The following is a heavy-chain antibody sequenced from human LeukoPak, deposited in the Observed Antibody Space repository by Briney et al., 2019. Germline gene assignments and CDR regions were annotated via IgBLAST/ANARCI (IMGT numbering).Heavy chain of an antibody. CDR2: MNPNSGNT. Sequence: GASVKVSCRASGFTFTSYEVNWVRQATGQGLEWMGWMNPNSGNTRYAQKVQGRITMTSDTSISTAYMELSSLRSEDTAVYYCARGPTLVRGVIMPDSVGGMDVWGQGTTVTVSS. V-gene: IGHV1-8*01. CDR1: GFTFTSYE. CDR3: ARGPTLVRGVIMPDSVGGMDV. J-gene: IGHJ6*02. D-gene: IGHD3-10*01.